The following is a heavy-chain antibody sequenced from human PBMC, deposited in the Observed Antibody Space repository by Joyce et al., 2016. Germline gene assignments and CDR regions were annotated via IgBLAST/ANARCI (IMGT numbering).Heavy chain of an antibody. CDR1: GDRVSSNSAG. CDR3: ARELGEPYYFDY. V-gene: IGHV6-1*01. J-gene: IGHJ4*02. Sequence: QVQMQQSGPGLVKPSQTLTLTCAISGDRVSSNSAGWNWIRQSPSRGLEWLGRIYYRSKWYNDYAFSVKSRITINPDTSRNQFSLQRNSVTPDDTAVYFCARELGEPYYFDYWGQGTLVTVSS. D-gene: IGHD3-16*01. CDR2: IYYRSKWYN.